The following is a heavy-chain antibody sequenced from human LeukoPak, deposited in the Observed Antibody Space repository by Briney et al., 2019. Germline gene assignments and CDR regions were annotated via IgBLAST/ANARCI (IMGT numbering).Heavy chain of an antibody. Sequence: PSETLSLTCTVSGGSISSHSWSWIRQPPGKGLEWIGYIYYSGSTNYNPSLKSRVTISVDTSKNQFSLKLSSVTAADTAVYYCARDSGWFDPWGQGTLVTVSS. D-gene: IGHD1-26*01. V-gene: IGHV4-59*11. CDR2: IYYSGST. CDR1: GGSISSHS. J-gene: IGHJ5*02. CDR3: ARDSGWFDP.